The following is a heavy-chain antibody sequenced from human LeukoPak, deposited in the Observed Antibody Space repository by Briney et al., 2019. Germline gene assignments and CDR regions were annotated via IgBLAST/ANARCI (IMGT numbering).Heavy chain of an antibody. V-gene: IGHV1-18*01. J-gene: IGHJ4*02. Sequence: GASVTVSCTASGYTFTSYGISWVRQAPGQGLEWMEWISAYNGNTNYAQKLQGRVTMTTDTSTSTAYMELRSLRSDDTAVYYCARDYSSSWYGEKFFDSWGQGTLVTVSS. CDR2: ISAYNGNT. CDR1: GYTFTSYG. D-gene: IGHD6-13*01. CDR3: ARDYSSSWYGEKFFDS.